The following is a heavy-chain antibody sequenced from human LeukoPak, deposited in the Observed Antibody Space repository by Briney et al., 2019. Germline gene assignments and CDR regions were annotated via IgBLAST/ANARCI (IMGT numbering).Heavy chain of an antibody. Sequence: SETLSLTCTVSGGSISSYYWSWVRQPPGKGLEWIGYIYYSGSTNYNPSLKSRVTISVDTSKNQFSLKLSSVTAADTAVYYCARDHWGEGCFDYWGQGTLVTVSS. V-gene: IGHV4-59*01. J-gene: IGHJ4*02. CDR3: ARDHWGEGCFDY. D-gene: IGHD3-16*01. CDR1: GGSISSYY. CDR2: IYYSGST.